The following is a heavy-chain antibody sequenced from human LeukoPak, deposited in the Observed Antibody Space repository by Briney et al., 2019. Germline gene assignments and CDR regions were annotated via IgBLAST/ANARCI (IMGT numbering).Heavy chain of an antibody. J-gene: IGHJ4*02. CDR1: GYTLTELS. V-gene: IGHV1-24*01. Sequence: ASVNVSCKVSGYTLTELSMHWVRQAPGKGLEWMGGFDPEDGETIYAQKFQGRVTMTEDTSTDTAYMELSSLRSEDTAVYYCATGTLIAGYFDYWGQGTLVTVSS. CDR3: ATGTLIAGYFDY. D-gene: IGHD6-13*01. CDR2: FDPEDGET.